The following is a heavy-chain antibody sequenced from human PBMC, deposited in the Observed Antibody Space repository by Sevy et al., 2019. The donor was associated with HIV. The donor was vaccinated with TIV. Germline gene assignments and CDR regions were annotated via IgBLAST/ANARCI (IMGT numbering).Heavy chain of an antibody. CDR3: AKDDTMIVVVIDY. CDR2: ISGSGGST. V-gene: IGHV3-23*01. D-gene: IGHD3-22*01. J-gene: IGHJ4*02. Sequence: GGSLRLSCAASGFTFSSYAMSWVRQAPGKGLEWVSAISGSGGSTYYADSVKSRFTISRDNSKNTLYLQMNSLRAEDTAVYYCAKDDTMIVVVIDYWGQGTLVTVSS. CDR1: GFTFSSYA.